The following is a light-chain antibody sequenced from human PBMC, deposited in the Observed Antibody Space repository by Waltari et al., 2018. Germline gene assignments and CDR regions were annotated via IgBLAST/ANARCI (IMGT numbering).Light chain of an antibody. CDR3: QHYVTLPVT. CDR2: GAS. J-gene: IGKJ1*01. Sequence: EIVLTQSPGTLSLSPGDRATLSCRASQSVSRTLAWYQQKPGQAPSLRIYGASIRATGVPDRFSGRGSGTDFSLTISRLEPEDFAVYYCQHYVTLPVTFGQGTKVEIK. CDR1: QSVSRT. V-gene: IGKV3-20*01.